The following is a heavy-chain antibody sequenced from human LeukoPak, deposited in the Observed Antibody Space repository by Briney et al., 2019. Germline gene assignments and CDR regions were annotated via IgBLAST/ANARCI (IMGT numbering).Heavy chain of an antibody. Sequence: PGGSLRLSCAASGFTVSSNYMSWVRQAPGKGLEWVSVIYSGGSTYYADSVKGRSTIYRDNSKNTLYLQMNSLRAEDTAVYYCARDLGGAIDYWGQGTLVTVSS. CDR2: IYSGGST. V-gene: IGHV3-53*01. CDR1: GFTVSSNY. CDR3: ARDLGGAIDY. D-gene: IGHD3-16*01. J-gene: IGHJ4*02.